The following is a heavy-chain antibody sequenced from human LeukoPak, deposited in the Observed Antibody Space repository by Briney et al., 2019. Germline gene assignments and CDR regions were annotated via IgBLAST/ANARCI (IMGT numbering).Heavy chain of an antibody. CDR2: IYCSGST. Sequence: PSETLSLTCTVSGGSISSYYWSWIRQPPGKGLEWIGYIYCSGSTNYNPSLKSRVTISVDTSKNQFSLKLSSVTAADTAVYYCARYLAVAGRGNWFDPWGQGTLVTVSS. D-gene: IGHD6-19*01. V-gene: IGHV4-59*01. J-gene: IGHJ5*02. CDR3: ARYLAVAGRGNWFDP. CDR1: GGSISSYY.